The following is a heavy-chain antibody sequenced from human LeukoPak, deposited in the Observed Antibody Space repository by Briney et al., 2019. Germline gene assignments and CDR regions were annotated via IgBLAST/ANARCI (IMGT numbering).Heavy chain of an antibody. CDR3: ARDPHGFHWFFDL. Sequence: SQTLSLTCAISGDSVSSKSAAWTWIRQSPSRGLEWLGRTYYRSKWYNDYAVSVKGRIAINPDTSKNQFSLQLNSVTPEDTAVYYCARDPHGFHWFFDLRGRGTVVTVSS. CDR1: GDSVSSKSAA. D-gene: IGHD3-3*01. V-gene: IGHV6-1*01. J-gene: IGHJ2*01. CDR2: TYYRSKWYN.